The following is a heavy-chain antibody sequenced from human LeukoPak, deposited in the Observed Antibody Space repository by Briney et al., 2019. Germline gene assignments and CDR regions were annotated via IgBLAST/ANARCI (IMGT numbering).Heavy chain of an antibody. CDR1: GGSVSSGSYF. Sequence: SETLSLTCTVSGGSVSSGSYFWSWIRQSPGKGLEWIGYIFYSGSTQYNPSLRSRVTISVDTSKNQFSLKLNSVTAADTAVYFCARPRSRSFQDAFDIWGRGTMVTVSS. V-gene: IGHV4-61*01. D-gene: IGHD6-6*01. J-gene: IGHJ3*02. CDR2: IFYSGST. CDR3: ARPRSRSFQDAFDI.